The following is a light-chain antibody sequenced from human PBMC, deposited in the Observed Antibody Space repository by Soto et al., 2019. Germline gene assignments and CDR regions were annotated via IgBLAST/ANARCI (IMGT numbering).Light chain of an antibody. CDR3: LQDYVYPWT. V-gene: IGKV1-6*01. CDR1: QGIGHD. Sequence: AIQVTQSPSSLSASVGDRVTISCRASQGIGHDLGWYQQKPGKAPKLLIYEASTLQTGVASGFSGSGSGTDFTLTISSLQPEDFATYYCLQDYVYPWTFGQGTKVEVK. J-gene: IGKJ1*01. CDR2: EAS.